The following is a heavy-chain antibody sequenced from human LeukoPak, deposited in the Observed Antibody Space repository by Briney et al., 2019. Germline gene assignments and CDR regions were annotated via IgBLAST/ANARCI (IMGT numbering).Heavy chain of an antibody. Sequence: SVKVSCKASGGTSSSYSISWVRQAPGQGLEWMGGIIPLFGTANYAQKFQGRVTITTDESTSTAYMELSSLRSEDTAVYYCAREGEDGYNRGRGAFNICGQGTMVTVSS. V-gene: IGHV1-69*05. D-gene: IGHD5-24*01. CDR2: IIPLFGTA. J-gene: IGHJ3*02. CDR1: GGTSSSYS. CDR3: AREGEDGYNRGRGAFNI.